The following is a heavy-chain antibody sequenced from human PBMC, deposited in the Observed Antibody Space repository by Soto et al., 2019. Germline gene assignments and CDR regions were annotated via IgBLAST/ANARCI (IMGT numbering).Heavy chain of an antibody. V-gene: IGHV4-39*01. J-gene: IGHJ4*02. Sequence: QLQLQESGPGLVKPSETLSLTCAVSGGSISSSSHYWGWIRQPPGKGLEWIGSVYFSGSTYYSPSLESRITRSVDTSKNHFSLTLISVTAADTAVYFCARAQQWPLANFFDSWGQGTLVTVSS. CDR1: GGSISSSSHY. CDR3: ARAQQWPLANFFDS. D-gene: IGHD6-19*01. CDR2: VYFSGST.